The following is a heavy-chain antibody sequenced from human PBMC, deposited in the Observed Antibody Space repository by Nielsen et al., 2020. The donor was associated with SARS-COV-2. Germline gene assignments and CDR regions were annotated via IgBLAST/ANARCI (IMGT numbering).Heavy chain of an antibody. CDR2: IYYSGST. Sequence: LETLSLTCTVSGGSISSYYWSWIRQPPGKGLEWIGYIYYSGSTNYNPSLKSRVTISVDTSKNQFSLKLSSVTAADTAVYYCARGFLGIEGWFDPWGQGTLVTVSS. J-gene: IGHJ5*02. CDR1: GGSISSYY. D-gene: IGHD7-27*01. CDR3: ARGFLGIEGWFDP. V-gene: IGHV4-59*01.